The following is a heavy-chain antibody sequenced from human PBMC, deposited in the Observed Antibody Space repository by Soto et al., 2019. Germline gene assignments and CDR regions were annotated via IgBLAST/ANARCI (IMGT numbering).Heavy chain of an antibody. CDR3: ASSPYYYDSSGYYEVYYYYGMDV. CDR1: GGTFSSYA. D-gene: IGHD3-22*01. Sequence: GASVKVSCKASGGTFSSYAISWVRQAPGQGLEWMGGIIPIFGTANYAQKFQGRVTITADESTSTAYMELSSLRSEDTAVYYCASSPYYYDSSGYYEVYYYYGMDVWGQGTTVTVSS. V-gene: IGHV1-69*13. J-gene: IGHJ6*02. CDR2: IIPIFGTA.